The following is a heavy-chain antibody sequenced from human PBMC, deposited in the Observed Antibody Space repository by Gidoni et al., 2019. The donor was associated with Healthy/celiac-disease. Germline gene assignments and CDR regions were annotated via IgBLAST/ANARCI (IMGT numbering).Heavy chain of an antibody. CDR2: INPNSGGT. J-gene: IGHJ4*02. D-gene: IGHD2-15*01. CDR1: GYTFTGYY. V-gene: IGHV1-2*02. CDR3: ARAIYPYIASPSSSY. Sequence: QVQLVQSGAEVKKPGASVKVSCKASGYTFTGYYMHWVRQAPGQGLEWKGWINPNSGGTNYAQKFQGRVTMTRDTSISTAYMELSRLRSDDTAVYYCARAIYPYIASPSSSYWGQGTLVTVSS.